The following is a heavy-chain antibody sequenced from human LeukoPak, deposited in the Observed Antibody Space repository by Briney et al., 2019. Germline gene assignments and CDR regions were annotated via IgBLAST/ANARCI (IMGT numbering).Heavy chain of an antibody. CDR3: AFTIFGVVILRSLRYYGMDV. CDR1: GGTFSSYA. V-gene: IGHV1-69*13. D-gene: IGHD3-3*01. Sequence: SVKVSCKASGGTFSSYAISWVRQAPGQGLEWMGGIIPIFGTANYAQKFQGRVTITADESTSTAYMELSSLRSEDTAVYYCAFTIFGVVILRSLRYYGMDVWGQGTTVTVSS. J-gene: IGHJ6*02. CDR2: IIPIFGTA.